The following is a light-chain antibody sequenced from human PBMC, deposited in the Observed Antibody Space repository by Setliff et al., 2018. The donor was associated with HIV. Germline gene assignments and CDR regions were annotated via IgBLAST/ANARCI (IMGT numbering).Light chain of an antibody. CDR1: NSDVGGYRY. Sequence: QSVLTQPRSVSGSPGQSVIISCSGSNSDVGGYRYVSWYQQLPGKAPKLIIYDVSKRPSGVPDRFSGSKSGDTASLTISGLQSEDEADYYCCSYAGTDTYIFGSGTKVTVL. J-gene: IGLJ1*01. CDR2: DVS. V-gene: IGLV2-11*01. CDR3: CSYAGTDTYI.